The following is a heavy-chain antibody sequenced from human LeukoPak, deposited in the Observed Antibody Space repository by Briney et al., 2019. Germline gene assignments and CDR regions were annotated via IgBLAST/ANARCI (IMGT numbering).Heavy chain of an antibody. CDR2: ISTSSSYI. J-gene: IGHJ6*03. CDR3: ARATLRGVIINNYMDV. V-gene: IGHV3-21*01. D-gene: IGHD3-10*01. CDR1: GFTFSSYS. Sequence: SGGSLRLSCAASGFTFSSYSMNWVRQAPGKGLEWVSFISTSSSYIYYADSLKGRFTISRDNAKKSLYLQINSLRAEDTAVYYCARATLRGVIINNYMDVWGKGTTVTVSS.